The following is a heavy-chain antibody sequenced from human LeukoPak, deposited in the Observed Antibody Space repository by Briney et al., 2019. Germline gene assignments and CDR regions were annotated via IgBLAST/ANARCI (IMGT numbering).Heavy chain of an antibody. J-gene: IGHJ4*02. Sequence: PSETLSLTCAVSGGSISSSNWWSWVRQPPGKGLEWIGEIYHSGSTNYNPSLKSRVTISVDKSKNQFSLKLSSVTAADTAVYYCARATILTGYYVDYWGQGTLVTVSS. CDR2: IYHSGST. CDR3: ARATILTGYYVDY. CDR1: GGSISSSNW. V-gene: IGHV4-4*02. D-gene: IGHD3-9*01.